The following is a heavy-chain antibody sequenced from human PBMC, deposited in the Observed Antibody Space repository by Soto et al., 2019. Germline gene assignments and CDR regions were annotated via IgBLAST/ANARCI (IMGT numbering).Heavy chain of an antibody. CDR1: GGSISSDNYF. J-gene: IGHJ6*02. CDR3: ARAKIAVAYYYYGMDV. V-gene: IGHV4-31*03. Sequence: SETLSLTCTVSGGSISSDNYFWSWIRQHPGKGLEWIGYIDYIGRAYYNPSLKSRVTISVDTSKNQFSLKLSSVTAADTAVYYCARAKIAVAYYYYGMDVWGQGTTVTVSS. CDR2: IDYIGRA. D-gene: IGHD6-19*01.